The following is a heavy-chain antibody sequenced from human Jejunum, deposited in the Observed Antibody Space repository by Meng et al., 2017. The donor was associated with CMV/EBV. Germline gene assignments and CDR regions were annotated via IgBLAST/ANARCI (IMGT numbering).Heavy chain of an antibody. CDR2: IRYDGGER. Sequence: LRLSCAASGFNFKDYWMDWVSQAPGRGMEWVANIRYDGGERYYVNSVEGRFFIYRDNARNTLYLQMNSLRGDDSAIYYCTRALDYWGQGTPVTVSS. V-gene: IGHV3-7*04. CDR1: GFNFKDYW. J-gene: IGHJ4*02. CDR3: TRALDY.